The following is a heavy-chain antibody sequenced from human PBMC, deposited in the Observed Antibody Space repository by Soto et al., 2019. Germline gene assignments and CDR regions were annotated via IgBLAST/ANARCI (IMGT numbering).Heavy chain of an antibody. Sequence: GGSLRLSCASCVFNFRCYWMSWVRQAPGRGLEWVANIKPDGSAKNYVDSVKGRFTISRDNAKNPVYLQMSSLRAEDTTVYYRARDPVRADDYNFDLWGQGTMVPVSS. D-gene: IGHD4-4*01. CDR3: ARDPVRADDYNFDL. CDR2: IKPDGSAK. J-gene: IGHJ4*02. CDR1: VFNFRCYW. V-gene: IGHV3-7*01.